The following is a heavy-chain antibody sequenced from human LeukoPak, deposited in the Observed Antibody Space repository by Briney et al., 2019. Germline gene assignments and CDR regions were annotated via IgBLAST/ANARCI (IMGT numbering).Heavy chain of an antibody. V-gene: IGHV4-61*02. CDR2: IYPNGGA. D-gene: IGHD7-27*01. CDR1: GGSISSTSYY. CDR3: AREANWANGFDP. Sequence: SQTLSLTCTVSGGSISSTSYYWSWIRQPAGKGLEWIGRIYPNGGANYSPSLKSRVTISVDTSKNQFSLNLSSVTAADTAVYYCAREANWANGFDPWGQGTLVTVSS. J-gene: IGHJ5*02.